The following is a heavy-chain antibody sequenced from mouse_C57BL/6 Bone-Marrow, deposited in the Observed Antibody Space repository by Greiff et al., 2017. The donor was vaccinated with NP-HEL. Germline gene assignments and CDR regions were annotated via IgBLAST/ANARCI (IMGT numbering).Heavy chain of an antibody. D-gene: IGHD2-12*01. CDR3: TRKRRRYAMDY. Sequence: VQLQQSGAELVRPGASVTLSCKASGYTFTDYEMHWVKQTPVHGLEWIGAIDPETGGTAYNQKFKGKAILTADKSSSTAYMELRSLTCEDSAVYYCTRKRRRYAMDYWGQGTSVTVSS. CDR2: IDPETGGT. J-gene: IGHJ4*01. V-gene: IGHV1-15*01. CDR1: GYTFTDYE.